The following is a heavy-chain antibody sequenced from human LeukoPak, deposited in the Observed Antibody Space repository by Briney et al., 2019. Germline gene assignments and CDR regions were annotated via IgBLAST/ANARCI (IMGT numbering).Heavy chain of an antibody. CDR3: AKDYYDYGDYGEYNWFDP. Sequence: PGGSLRLSCAASGFTFSSYAMSWVRQAPGKGLEWVSAISGSGGSTYYADSVKGRFTISRDNSKNTLYLQMNSLRAEDTAVYYCAKDYYDYGDYGEYNWFDPWGQGTLVTVSS. J-gene: IGHJ5*02. CDR1: GFTFSSYA. CDR2: ISGSGGST. D-gene: IGHD4-17*01. V-gene: IGHV3-23*01.